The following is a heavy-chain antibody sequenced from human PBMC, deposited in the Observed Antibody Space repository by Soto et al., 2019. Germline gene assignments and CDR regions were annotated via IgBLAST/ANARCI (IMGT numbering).Heavy chain of an antibody. CDR3: AREGGYAKYFDY. CDR2: INAGNGNT. CDR1: GYTFTSYA. D-gene: IGHD5-12*01. J-gene: IGHJ4*02. V-gene: IGHV1-3*01. Sequence: ASVKVSCKASGYTFTSYAMHWVRQAPGQRLEWMGWINAGNGNTKYSQKFQGRVTITRDTSASTAYMELSSLRSDDTAVYYCAREGGYAKYFDYWGQGTLVTVSS.